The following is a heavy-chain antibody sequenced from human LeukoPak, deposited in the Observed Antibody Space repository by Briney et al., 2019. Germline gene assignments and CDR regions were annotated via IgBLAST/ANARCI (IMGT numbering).Heavy chain of an antibody. D-gene: IGHD3-16*02. CDR1: VGSISIYY. Sequence: PSETLSLTCTVSVGSISIYYWSCIRHPPRGGRECSGYIYYSGSTTYNPSLKSRVTISVDTSKNQFSLKLSSVTAADTAVYYCARVGGTYDYIWGSYRYNSAFDIWGQGTMATVSS. V-gene: IGHV4-59*01. J-gene: IGHJ3*02. CDR3: ARVGGTYDYIWGSYRYNSAFDI. CDR2: IYYSGST.